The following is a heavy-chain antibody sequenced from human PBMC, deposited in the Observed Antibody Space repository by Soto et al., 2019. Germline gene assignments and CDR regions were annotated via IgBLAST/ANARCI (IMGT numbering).Heavy chain of an antibody. Sequence: GGSLRLSCAASGFTFSSYTMNWVRQAPGKGLEWVSYISSSSSTIYYADSVKGRFTISRDNAKNSLYLQMNSLRDEDTAVYYCAREGPRGSWYYYYGMAVCGQGTTVTVSS. J-gene: IGHJ6*02. V-gene: IGHV3-48*02. CDR1: GFTFSSYT. D-gene: IGHD6-13*01. CDR2: ISSSSSTI. CDR3: AREGPRGSWYYYYGMAV.